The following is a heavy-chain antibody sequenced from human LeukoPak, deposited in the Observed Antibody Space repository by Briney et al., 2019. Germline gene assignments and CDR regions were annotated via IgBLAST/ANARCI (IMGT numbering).Heavy chain of an antibody. CDR1: GGSFSGYY. CDR3: ARLSTWIGTYYFDY. V-gene: IGHV4-34*01. Sequence: SETLSLTCAVYGGSFSGYYWSWIRQPPGKGLEWIGEINHSGSTNYNPSLKSRVTISVDTSKNQFSLKLSSVTAADTAVYYCARLSTWIGTYYFDYWGQGTLVTVSS. D-gene: IGHD5-12*01. J-gene: IGHJ4*02. CDR2: INHSGST.